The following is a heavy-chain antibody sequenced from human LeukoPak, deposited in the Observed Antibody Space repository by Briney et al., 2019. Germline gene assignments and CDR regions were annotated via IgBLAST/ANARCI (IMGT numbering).Heavy chain of an antibody. CDR2: ISWSSGSI. Sequence: PGGSLRLSCVASGFSFDDYAMYWVRKGPGKGLEWVSSISWSSGSIGYADSVKGRFTISRDNAKNSLYLQMNSLRAEDTALYYCAKDTGSADWGRFDCWGQGTLVTVSS. V-gene: IGHV3-9*01. J-gene: IGHJ4*02. CDR3: AKDTGSADWGRFDC. D-gene: IGHD7-27*01. CDR1: GFSFDDYA.